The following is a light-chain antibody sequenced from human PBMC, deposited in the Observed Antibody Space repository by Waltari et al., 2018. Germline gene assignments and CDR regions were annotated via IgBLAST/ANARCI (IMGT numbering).Light chain of an antibody. CDR3: SSYAGSKNLV. CDR2: EVT. CDR1: SSDVGGYDL. V-gene: IGLV2-8*01. J-gene: IGLJ2*01. Sequence: QSALTQPPSASGSPGQSVTISCTGTSSDVGGYDLVSWYQQHPGKAPKLMIYEVTKRPSGVPDRFSGSKSGNTASLTVSGLQAEDEADYYCSSYAGSKNLVFGGGTKLTV.